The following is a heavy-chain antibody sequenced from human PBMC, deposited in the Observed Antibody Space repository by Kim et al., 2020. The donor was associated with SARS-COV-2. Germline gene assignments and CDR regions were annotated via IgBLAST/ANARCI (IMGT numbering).Heavy chain of an antibody. CDR1: GFTFSSYD. V-gene: IGHV3-13*01. Sequence: GGSLRLSCAASGFTFSSYDMHWVRQATGKGLEWVSAIGTAGDTYYPGSVKGRFTISRENAKNSLYLQMNSLRAGDTAVYYCARAAMVRGVPYFDYWGQGTLVTVSS. J-gene: IGHJ4*02. CDR3: ARAAMVRGVPYFDY. CDR2: IGTAGDT. D-gene: IGHD3-10*01.